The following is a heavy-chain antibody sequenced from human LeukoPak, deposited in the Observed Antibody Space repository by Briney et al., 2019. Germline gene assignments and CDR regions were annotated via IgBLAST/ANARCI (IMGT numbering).Heavy chain of an antibody. D-gene: IGHD5/OR15-5a*01. J-gene: IGHJ4*02. CDR2: IYSSGST. V-gene: IGHV4-39*07. CDR3: ARNFRGGSTYLDY. Sequence: KPSETLSLTCSVSGASISSGSNYWGWIRQPPGKTLEWIGSIYSSGSTYYNPSLKSRVIIIIDTPKNHFSLTLSSVTAADTAVYYCARNFRGGSTYLDYWGQGTLVTVSS. CDR1: GASISSGSNY.